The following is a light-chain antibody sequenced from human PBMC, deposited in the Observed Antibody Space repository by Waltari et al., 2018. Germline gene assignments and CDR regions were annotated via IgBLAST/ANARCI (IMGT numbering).Light chain of an antibody. V-gene: IGKV3-20*01. CDR1: QSISSSS. CDR2: GAS. CDR3: QQYGSSLIT. J-gene: IGKJ5*01. Sequence: EIVLPQSPGTLSLSPGERATLSCRASQSISSSSLAWYQQKPGQAPRLLIYGASSRATGIPDRFSGSGSGTDFTLTISRLEPEDFAVYYCQQYGSSLITFGQGTRLEIK.